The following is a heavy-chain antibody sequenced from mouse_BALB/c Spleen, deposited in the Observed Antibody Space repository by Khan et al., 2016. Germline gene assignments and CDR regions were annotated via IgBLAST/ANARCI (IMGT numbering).Heavy chain of an antibody. CDR3: ASEPAYYYGSSYYFDY. J-gene: IGHJ2*01. Sequence: QVRLQQSGPGLVQPSQSLSITCTVSGFSLTSYGVHWVRQSPGKGLEWLGVIWSGGSTDYNAAFISRLSISKDNSKSQVFLKMNSLQANDTAIYYCASEPAYYYGSSYYFDYWGQGTTLTVSS. V-gene: IGHV2-2*02. D-gene: IGHD1-1*01. CDR2: IWSGGST. CDR1: GFSLTSYG.